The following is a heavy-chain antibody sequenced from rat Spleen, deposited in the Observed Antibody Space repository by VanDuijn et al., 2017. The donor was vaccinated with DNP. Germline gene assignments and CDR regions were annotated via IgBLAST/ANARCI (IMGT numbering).Heavy chain of an antibody. J-gene: IGHJ3*01. CDR1: GFTFNNYW. D-gene: IGHD4-2*01. V-gene: IGHV5-31*01. Sequence: EVQLVESGGDLVQPGRSLKLSCVASGFTFNNYWMTWIRQVPGKGLEWFASITSSGSDTYYPDSVKGRFTISSDNAKNTLYLQLNSVTTEDTATYYCASGGAGIWFAYWGQGTLVTVSS. CDR2: ITSSGSDT. CDR3: ASGGAGIWFAY.